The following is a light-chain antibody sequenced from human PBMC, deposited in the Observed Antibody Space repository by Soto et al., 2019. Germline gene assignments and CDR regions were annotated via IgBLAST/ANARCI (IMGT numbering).Light chain of an antibody. CDR1: QTISNW. J-gene: IGKJ2*01. CDR2: DAS. CDR3: QQHT. V-gene: IGKV1-5*01. Sequence: DIQMTQSPSTLSASVGDRVTITCRASQTISNWLAWYQQKPGKAPRLLIYDASTLESGVPSRFSGSASGTGFSLTISSLQPDDFATYYCQQHTFGQGTKLEIK.